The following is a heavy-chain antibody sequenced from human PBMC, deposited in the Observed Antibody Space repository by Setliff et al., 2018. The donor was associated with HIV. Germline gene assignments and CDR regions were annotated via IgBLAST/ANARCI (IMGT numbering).Heavy chain of an antibody. CDR3: TRLRGYSYGLASYYYYYMDV. CDR1: GFTFGDYA. Sequence: GVLRLSCAASGFTFGDYAMNWVRQTPGKGLEWVGFIGSKPYGGTTEYAASVKGRFTISRDDSKSIAYLQMNSLKTEDTAVYYCTRLRGYSYGLASYYYYYMDVWGKGTTVTVSS. V-gene: IGHV3-49*04. D-gene: IGHD5-18*01. CDR2: IGSKPYGGTT. J-gene: IGHJ6*03.